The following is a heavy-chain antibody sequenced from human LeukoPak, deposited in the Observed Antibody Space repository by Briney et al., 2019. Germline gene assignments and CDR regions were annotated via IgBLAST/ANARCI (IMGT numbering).Heavy chain of an antibody. V-gene: IGHV3-48*01. CDR3: ARDNGRTLTTFDY. CDR2: ISGRSSTI. D-gene: IGHD4/OR15-4a*01. Sequence: GGSLRLSCAASAFTFSDYSMNWVRQAPGKGLEWISYISGRSSTIYYADSVRGRFTISRDNAKNSMYLQMNSLRAEDTAVYYCARDNGRTLTTFDYWGQGTLVTVSS. J-gene: IGHJ4*02. CDR1: AFTFSDYS.